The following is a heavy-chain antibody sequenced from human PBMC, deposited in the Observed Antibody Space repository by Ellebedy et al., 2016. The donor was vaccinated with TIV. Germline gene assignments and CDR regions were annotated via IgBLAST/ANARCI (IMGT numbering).Heavy chain of an antibody. V-gene: IGHV3-7*03. CDR2: INGDGGEK. D-gene: IGHD3-10*01. J-gene: IGHJ4*02. Sequence: PGGSLRLSCAASGFTFSSYWMSWVRQAPGKGLEWVANINGDGGEKYYVDSVKGRFTISRDNAKNSLYLQVNSLRAEDTAVYYCGRDGLVRGVNYWGQGTLVTVSS. CDR1: GFTFSSYW. CDR3: GRDGLVRGVNY.